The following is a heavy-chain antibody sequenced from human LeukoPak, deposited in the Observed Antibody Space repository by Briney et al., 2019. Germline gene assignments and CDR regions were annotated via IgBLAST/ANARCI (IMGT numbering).Heavy chain of an antibody. CDR2: IRYDGNNK. J-gene: IGHJ4*02. V-gene: IGHV3-30*02. D-gene: IGHD3-22*01. Sequence: GGSLRLSCAASGFTFSSYGMHWVRQAPGKGLEWVAFIRYDGNNKYYADSVKGRFTISRDNSKNTLYLQMNSLRAEDTAVYYCAKDLSVYYYDSRVLDYWGQGILVTVSS. CDR3: AKDLSVYYYDSRVLDY. CDR1: GFTFSSYG.